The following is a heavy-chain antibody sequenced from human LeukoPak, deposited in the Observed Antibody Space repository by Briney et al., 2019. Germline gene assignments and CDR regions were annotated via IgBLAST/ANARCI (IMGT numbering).Heavy chain of an antibody. CDR1: GGSISSGGYS. J-gene: IGHJ3*02. D-gene: IGHD5-18*01. Sequence: SETLSLTCAVSGGSISSGGYSWSWIRQPPGRGLEWIGYIYHSGSTYYNPSLKSRVTISVDRSKNQFSLKLSSVTAADTAVYYCARVQGYSYGPDAFDIWGQGTMVTVSS. V-gene: IGHV4-30-2*01. CDR3: ARVQGYSYGPDAFDI. CDR2: IYHSGST.